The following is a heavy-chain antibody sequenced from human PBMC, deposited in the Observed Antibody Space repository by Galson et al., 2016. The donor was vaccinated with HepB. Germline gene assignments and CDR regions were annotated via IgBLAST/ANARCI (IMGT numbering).Heavy chain of an antibody. J-gene: IGHJ5*02. CDR2: INAGNGNT. CDR1: GYTFTTYG. V-gene: IGHV1-3*01. CDR3: ARDLKNYYDSSGYDYRWFDP. D-gene: IGHD3-22*01. Sequence: SVKVSCKASGYTFTTYGIHWVRQAPGQRLEWVGWINAGNGNTKYSQKFQGRVTITRDTSASTADMELSSLRSEDTAVYYCARDLKNYYDSSGYDYRWFDPWGQGTLVTVSS.